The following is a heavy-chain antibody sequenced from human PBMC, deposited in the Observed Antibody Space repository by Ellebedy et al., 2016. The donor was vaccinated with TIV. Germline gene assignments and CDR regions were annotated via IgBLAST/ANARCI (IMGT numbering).Heavy chain of an antibody. CDR2: IYYSGIT. J-gene: IGHJ4*02. Sequence: MPSETLSLSCTVPGDSMTNYYWSWIRQPPGKGLEWIWNIYYSGITNYNPSLKRRVTMTVDPSKNQFSLKLNSVTAADTALYYCARLWTGVSTHFDFWGQGTLVTVSS. D-gene: IGHD1-1*01. CDR3: ARLWTGVSTHFDF. CDR1: GDSMTNYY. V-gene: IGHV4-59*08.